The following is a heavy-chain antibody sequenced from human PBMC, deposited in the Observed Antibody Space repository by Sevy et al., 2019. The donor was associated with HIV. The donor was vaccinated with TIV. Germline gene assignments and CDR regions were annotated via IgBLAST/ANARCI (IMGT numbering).Heavy chain of an antibody. Sequence: GGSLRLSCAASGFTFSSYSMNWVRQAPGKGLEWVSSISSSSSYIYYADSVKGRFTISRDNAKNSLYLQMNSLRAEDTAVYYCARDGPTYYDFWSGYYDYYYGMDVWGQGTTVTVSS. CDR2: ISSSSSYI. V-gene: IGHV3-21*01. J-gene: IGHJ6*02. D-gene: IGHD3-3*01. CDR1: GFTFSSYS. CDR3: ARDGPTYYDFWSGYYDYYYGMDV.